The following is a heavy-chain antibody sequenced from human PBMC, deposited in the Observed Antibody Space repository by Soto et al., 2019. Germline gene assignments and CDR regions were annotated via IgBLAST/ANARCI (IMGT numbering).Heavy chain of an antibody. D-gene: IGHD1-7*01. J-gene: IGHJ6*02. Sequence: GGSLRLSCAASGFTFSNACMNWVRQAPGKGLEWVGRIRSKTDCVTTDYAAPVQVRITIAKANSTHTLQLQLKSLKNTATPVHYCKGGGELSGYYYYGMDVWGQGTTVTVSS. CDR2: IRSKTDCVTT. CDR1: GFTFSNAC. CDR3: KGGGELSGYYYYGMDV. V-gene: IGHV3-15*07.